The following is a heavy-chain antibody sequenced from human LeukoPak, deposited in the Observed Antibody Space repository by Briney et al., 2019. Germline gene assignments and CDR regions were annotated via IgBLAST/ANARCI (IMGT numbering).Heavy chain of an antibody. Sequence: PGGSLRLSCAASGFTFSSYGMHWVRQAPGKGLEWVVFIRYDGSNKYYADSVKGRFTISRDNSKNTLYLQMNSLRAEDTAVYYCARAGGYYYYGMDVWGQGTTVTVSS. CDR1: GFTFSSYG. CDR2: IRYDGSNK. J-gene: IGHJ6*02. V-gene: IGHV3-30*02. D-gene: IGHD2-15*01. CDR3: ARAGGYYYYGMDV.